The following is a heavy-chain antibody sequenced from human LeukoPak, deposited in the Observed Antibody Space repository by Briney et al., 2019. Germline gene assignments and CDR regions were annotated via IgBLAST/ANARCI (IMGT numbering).Heavy chain of an antibody. Sequence: SETLSLTCAVYGGSFSGYYWSWIRQPPGKGLGWIGEINHSGSTNYNPSLKSRVTISVDTSKNQFSLKLSSVTAADTAVYYCGRDSGSYGNDCWGQGTLVTVSS. D-gene: IGHD1-26*01. CDR1: GGSFSGYY. V-gene: IGHV4-34*01. CDR2: INHSGST. CDR3: GRDSGSYGNDC. J-gene: IGHJ4*02.